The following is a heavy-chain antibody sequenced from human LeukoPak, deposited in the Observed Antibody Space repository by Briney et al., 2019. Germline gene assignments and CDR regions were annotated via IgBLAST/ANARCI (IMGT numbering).Heavy chain of an antibody. V-gene: IGHV4-38-2*02. CDR3: ARDGYYYDSSGYN. J-gene: IGHJ4*02. CDR2: IYHSGST. D-gene: IGHD3-22*01. Sequence: PSETLSLTCTVSGYSISSGYYWGWIRQPPGKGLEWIGTIYHSGSTYYNPSLRSRGTISVDTSKNQFSLNVSSVTAADTAVYYCARDGYYYDSSGYNWGQGTLVTVSS. CDR1: GYSISSGYY.